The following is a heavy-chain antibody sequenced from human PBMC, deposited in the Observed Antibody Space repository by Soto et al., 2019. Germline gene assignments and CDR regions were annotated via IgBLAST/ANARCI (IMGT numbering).Heavy chain of an antibody. J-gene: IGHJ5*02. CDR3: ARLRGYCSSTSCLDWFDP. CDR1: GGSFSGYY. D-gene: IGHD2-2*01. Sequence: SETLSLTCAVYGGSFSGYYWSWIRQPPGKGLEWIGEINHSGSTNYNPSLKSRVTISVDTSKNRFSLKLSSVTAADTAVYYCARLRGYCSSTSCLDWFDPWGQGTLVTVSS. V-gene: IGHV4-34*01. CDR2: INHSGST.